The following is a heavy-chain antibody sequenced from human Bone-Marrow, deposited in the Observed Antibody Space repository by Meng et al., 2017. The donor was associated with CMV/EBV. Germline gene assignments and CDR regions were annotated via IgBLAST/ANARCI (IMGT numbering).Heavy chain of an antibody. CDR3: ARGSYSTDYYFDY. J-gene: IGHJ4*02. D-gene: IGHD6-13*01. Sequence: SETLSLTCTVSGYSISSGYYWGWIRQPPGKGLEWIGGIYHSGSTYYNPSLKSRVTISVDTSKNQFSLKLSSVTAADTAVYYCARGSYSTDYYFDYWGQGTLVTVSS. CDR2: IYHSGST. CDR1: GYSISSGYY. V-gene: IGHV4-38-2*02.